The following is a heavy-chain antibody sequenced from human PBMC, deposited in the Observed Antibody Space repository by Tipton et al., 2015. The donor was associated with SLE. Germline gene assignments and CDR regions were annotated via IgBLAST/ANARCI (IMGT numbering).Heavy chain of an antibody. D-gene: IGHD3-22*01. V-gene: IGHV3-74*01. J-gene: IGHJ3*02. CDR3: ARVPSDYDYAFDI. CDR1: GFTFSSHW. Sequence: SLRLSCAASGFTFSSHWMYWVRQAPGKGLVWVSRISRDGSKTYYADSVEGRFTISRDNAKNTLYLQMSSLRAEDTAVYYCARVPSDYDYAFDIWGQGTMVTVSS. CDR2: ISRDGSKT.